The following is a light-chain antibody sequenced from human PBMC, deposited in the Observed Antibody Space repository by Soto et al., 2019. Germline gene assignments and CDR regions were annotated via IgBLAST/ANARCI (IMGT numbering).Light chain of an antibody. Sequence: DIQMTQSPSSLSASVGDRVTVTCRASQSIGRYLNWYQQKPGKAPKLLIYDVSHLQTAVPSRFSGAESGTDFTLTISVLQPEDFATYYCQQSFSAPRTFGQGTKVDIK. CDR1: QSIGRY. V-gene: IGKV1-39*01. CDR2: DVS. CDR3: QQSFSAPRT. J-gene: IGKJ2*01.